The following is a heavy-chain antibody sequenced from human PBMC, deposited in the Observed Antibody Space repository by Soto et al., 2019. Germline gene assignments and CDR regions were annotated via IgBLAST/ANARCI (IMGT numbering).Heavy chain of an antibody. D-gene: IGHD3-10*01. CDR1: GGTFSSYA. V-gene: IGHV1-69*13. CDR2: IIPIFGTA. CDR3: ARSLWFGAPFDY. Sequence: SVKVSCKASGGTFSSYAISWVRQAPGQGLEWMGGIIPIFGTANYAQKFQGGVTITADESTSTAYMELSSLRSEDTAVYYCARSLWFGAPFDYWGQGTLVTVSS. J-gene: IGHJ4*02.